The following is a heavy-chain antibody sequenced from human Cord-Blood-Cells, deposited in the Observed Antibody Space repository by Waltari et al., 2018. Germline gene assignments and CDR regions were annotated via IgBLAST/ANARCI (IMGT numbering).Heavy chain of an antibody. CDR3: AKDGMYSSSFDY. CDR2: ISYDGSNK. J-gene: IGHJ4*02. Sequence: QVQLVESGGGVVQPGRSLRLSCAASGFTFSSYGMHWVRQAPGKGLEWVAVISYDGSNKYYADSVKGRFTISRDNSKNTLYLQMNSLRAEDTAVYYCAKDGMYSSSFDYWGQGTLVTVSS. V-gene: IGHV3-30*18. D-gene: IGHD6-6*01. CDR1: GFTFSSYG.